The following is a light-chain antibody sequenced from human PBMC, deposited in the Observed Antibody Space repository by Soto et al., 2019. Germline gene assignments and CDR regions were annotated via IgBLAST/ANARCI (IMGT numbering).Light chain of an antibody. Sequence: EIVMAQSPGTLSLSPGERATLSCRASQSVGSRYLAWYQQKPGQAPRLLIYGASSRATGIPDRFSGGGSGTDFTLTISRLEPEDFAVYFCQQYGSSPFTFGPGTKVDIK. CDR1: QSVGSRY. CDR3: QQYGSSPFT. J-gene: IGKJ3*01. CDR2: GAS. V-gene: IGKV3-20*01.